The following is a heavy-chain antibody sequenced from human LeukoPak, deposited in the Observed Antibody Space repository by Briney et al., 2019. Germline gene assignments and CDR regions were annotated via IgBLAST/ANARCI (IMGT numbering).Heavy chain of an antibody. D-gene: IGHD3-10*01. J-gene: IGHJ4*02. Sequence: ASVKVSCKASGGTFSSYAISWVRQAPGQGLEWMGGIIPIFGTANYAQKFQGRVTITADESTSTAYMELSSLRSEDTAVYYRASPSGPTGKYFSYWGQGTLVTVSS. CDR2: IIPIFGTA. CDR3: ASPSGPTGKYFSY. CDR1: GGTFSSYA. V-gene: IGHV1-69*01.